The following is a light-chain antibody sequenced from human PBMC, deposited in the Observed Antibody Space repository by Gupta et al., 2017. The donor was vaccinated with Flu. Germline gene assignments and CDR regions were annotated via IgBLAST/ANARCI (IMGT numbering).Light chain of an antibody. CDR2: EVI. J-gene: IGLJ2*01. V-gene: IGLV2-14*01. CDR1: NSGIGDY. Sequence: QSISITCTGSNSGIGDYVSWYQHHPGTAPNLMIYEVINRPSGISNRFSGSKSGTTASITTAGLQAEEEADYYCHSETAGTNHWVFGGGTKLTVL. CDR3: HSETAGTNHWV.